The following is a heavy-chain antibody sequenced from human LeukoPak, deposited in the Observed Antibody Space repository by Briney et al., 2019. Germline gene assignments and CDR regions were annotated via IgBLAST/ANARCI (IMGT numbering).Heavy chain of an antibody. CDR2: INAGNGDT. J-gene: IGHJ4*02. Sequence: GASVKVSCKASGGTFSSYAISWVRQAPGQRLEWMGWINAGNGDTKYSQKFQGRVTITRDTSASTGYMELSGLRSEDTAVYYCASYTTGGAGDYWGQGTLVTVSS. CDR1: GGTFSSYA. V-gene: IGHV1-3*01. CDR3: ASYTTGGAGDY. D-gene: IGHD2-8*02.